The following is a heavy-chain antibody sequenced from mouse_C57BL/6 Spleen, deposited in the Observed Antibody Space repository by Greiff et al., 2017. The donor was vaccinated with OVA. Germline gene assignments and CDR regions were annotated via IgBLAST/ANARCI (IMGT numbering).Heavy chain of an antibody. D-gene: IGHD1-1*01. CDR2: IYPGSGST. J-gene: IGHJ4*01. Sequence: VQLQQSGAELVKPGASVKMSCKASGYTFTSYWITWVKQRPGQGLEWIGDIYPGSGSTNYNEKFKSKATLTVDTSSSTAYMQLSSLTSEDSAVYYCARVFYYYGSSYDYAMDYWGQGTSVTVSS. V-gene: IGHV1-55*01. CDR3: ARVFYYYGSSYDYAMDY. CDR1: GYTFTSYW.